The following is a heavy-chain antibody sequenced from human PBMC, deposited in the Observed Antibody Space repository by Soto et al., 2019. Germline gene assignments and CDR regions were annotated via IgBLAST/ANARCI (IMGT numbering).Heavy chain of an antibody. Sequence: SETLSLTCTVSGGSISSYYWSWIRQPPGKGLEWIGYIYYSGSTNYNPSLKSRVTISVDTSKNQFSLKLSSVTAADTAVYYCARVNEWFGESTPTYYFDYWGQGTLVTVSS. CDR1: GGSISSYY. V-gene: IGHV4-59*01. J-gene: IGHJ4*02. CDR2: IYYSGST. D-gene: IGHD3-10*01. CDR3: ARVNEWFGESTPTYYFDY.